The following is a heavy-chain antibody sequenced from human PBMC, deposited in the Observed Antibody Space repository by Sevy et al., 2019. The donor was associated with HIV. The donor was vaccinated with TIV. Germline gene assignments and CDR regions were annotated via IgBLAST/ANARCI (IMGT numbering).Heavy chain of an antibody. Sequence: SETLSLTCAVYGGSFSVYYWSWIRQPPGKGLEWIGEINHSGSTNYNPSLKSRVTISLDTSKNQFSLKLSSVTAADTAVYYCARHCGGDCSHAFDIWGQGTMVTVSS. CDR2: INHSGST. D-gene: IGHD2-21*02. J-gene: IGHJ3*02. CDR3: ARHCGGDCSHAFDI. V-gene: IGHV4-34*01. CDR1: GGSFSVYY.